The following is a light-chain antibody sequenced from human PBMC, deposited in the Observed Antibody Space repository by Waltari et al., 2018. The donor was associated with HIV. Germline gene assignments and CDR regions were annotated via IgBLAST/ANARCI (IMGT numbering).Light chain of an antibody. CDR2: KDS. CDR1: AFPKWN. CDR3: QSADSSGTYRV. J-gene: IGLJ3*02. V-gene: IGLV3-25*03. Sequence: SSELPQPPSASVSPGPMARMTCSGDAFPKWNACWYHQKPGQAPVMVIYKDSERPSGIPERFSGSSSGTTVTLTISGVQAEDEADYYCQSADSSGTYRVFGGGTKLTVL.